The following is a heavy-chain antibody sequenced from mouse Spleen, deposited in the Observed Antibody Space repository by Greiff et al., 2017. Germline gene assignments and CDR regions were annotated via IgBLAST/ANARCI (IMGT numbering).Heavy chain of an antibody. CDR2: IDPETGGT. D-gene: IGHD1-1*01. V-gene: IGHV1-15*01. CDR3: TRWWYYDGSYYFDY. J-gene: IGHJ2*01. Sequence: VKLQQSGAELVRPGASVTLSCKASGYTFTDYEMHWVKQTPVHGLEWIGAIDPETGGTAYNQKFKGKAILTADKSSSTAYMGLRSLTSEDSAVYYCTRWWYYDGSYYFDYWGQGTTLTCSS. CDR1: GYTFTDYE.